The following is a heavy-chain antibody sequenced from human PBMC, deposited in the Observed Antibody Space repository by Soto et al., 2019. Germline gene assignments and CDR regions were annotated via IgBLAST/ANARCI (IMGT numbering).Heavy chain of an antibody. CDR2: IYYSGST. V-gene: IGHV4-31*03. CDR3: ARYGSGSDRFNWLDP. Sequence: SETLSLTCTVSGGSISSGGYYWIWIRQHPGKGLEWVGYIYYSGSTYYNPSLKSRVTISVDTSKNQFSLKLSSVTAADTAVYYCARYGSGSDRFNWLDPWGQGTLVIVSS. D-gene: IGHD3-10*01. J-gene: IGHJ5*02. CDR1: GGSISSGGYY.